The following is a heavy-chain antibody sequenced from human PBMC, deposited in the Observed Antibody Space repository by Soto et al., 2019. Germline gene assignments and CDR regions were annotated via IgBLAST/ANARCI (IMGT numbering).Heavy chain of an antibody. CDR1: GFTFSSYG. Sequence: QVQLVESGGGVVQPGRSLRLSCAASGFTFSSYGMHWVRQAPGKGLEWVAVISYDGSNKYYADSVKGRFTISRDNSKNTLYLQMNSLRAEDTAVYYCAKDWKGDYYGMDVWGQGTTVTVSS. V-gene: IGHV3-30*18. CDR2: ISYDGSNK. CDR3: AKDWKGDYYGMDV. D-gene: IGHD1-1*01. J-gene: IGHJ6*02.